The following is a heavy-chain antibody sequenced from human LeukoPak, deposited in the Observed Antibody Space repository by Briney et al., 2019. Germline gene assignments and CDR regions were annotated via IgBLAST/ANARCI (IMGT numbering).Heavy chain of an antibody. D-gene: IGHD6-19*01. CDR3: ARPRYSSGWYYYY. Sequence: GGSLRLSCVASGFAVGSNYMSWVRQAPGKGLEWVAVIWYDGSNKYYADSVKGRFTISRDNSKNTLYLQMNSLRAEDTAVYYCARPRYSSGWYYYYWGQGTLVTVSS. V-gene: IGHV3-33*08. CDR2: IWYDGSNK. J-gene: IGHJ4*02. CDR1: GFAVGSNY.